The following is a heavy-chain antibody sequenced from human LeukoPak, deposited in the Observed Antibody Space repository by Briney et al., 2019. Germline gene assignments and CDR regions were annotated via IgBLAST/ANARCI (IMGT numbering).Heavy chain of an antibody. D-gene: IGHD6-19*01. V-gene: IGHV3-23*01. CDR3: AKALKVVAGSGPVDYYYYMDV. J-gene: IGHJ6*03. Sequence: GGSLRLSCAASGFTFRNYGMSWVRQAPGKGLEWVSAISGSGGSTYNADSVKGWFTISRDNSKNTLYLQMNSLRAEDTAVYYCAKALKVVAGSGPVDYYYYMDVWGKGTTVTISS. CDR2: ISGSGGST. CDR1: GFTFRNYG.